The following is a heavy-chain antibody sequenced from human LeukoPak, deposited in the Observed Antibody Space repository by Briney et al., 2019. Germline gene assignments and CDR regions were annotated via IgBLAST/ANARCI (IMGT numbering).Heavy chain of an antibody. CDR3: ARASSSSSGYGYYYYYMDV. J-gene: IGHJ6*03. D-gene: IGHD6-6*01. Sequence: SETLSLTCTVSGGSISCGDYYWSWIRQPPGKCLEWTGYIYYSGSTYYNPSLKSRVTISVDTSKNQFPLKLSSVTAADTAVYYCARASSSSSGYGYYYYYMDVWGKGTTVTVSS. CDR1: GGSISCGDYY. V-gene: IGHV4-30-4*02. CDR2: IYYSGST.